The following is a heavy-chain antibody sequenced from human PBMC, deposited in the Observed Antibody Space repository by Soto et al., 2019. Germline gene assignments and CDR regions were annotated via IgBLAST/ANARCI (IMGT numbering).Heavy chain of an antibody. CDR1: GFTFSSYA. V-gene: IGHV3-23*01. Sequence: GGSLRLACAASGFTFSSYAMSWVRQAPGKGLEWVSAISGSGGSTYYADSVKGRFTISRDNSKNTLYLQMNSLRAEDTAVYYCAKDQMITFGGVIGHDAFDIRAQRTTVTGSS. CDR3: AKDQMITFGGVIGHDAFDI. D-gene: IGHD3-16*02. CDR2: ISGSGGST. J-gene: IGHJ6*02.